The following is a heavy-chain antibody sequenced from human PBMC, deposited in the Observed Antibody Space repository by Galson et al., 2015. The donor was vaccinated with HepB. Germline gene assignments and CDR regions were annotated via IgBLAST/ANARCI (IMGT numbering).Heavy chain of an antibody. CDR2: IIPIFGTA. CDR1: GGTFSSYA. V-gene: IGHV1-69*13. D-gene: IGHD4-11*01. Sequence: SVKVSCKASGGTFSSYAISWVRQAPGQGLEWMGGIIPIFGTANYAQKFQGRVTITADESTSTAYMELSSLRSEDTAVYYCGTTVLGLALGGGAYYYYGMDVWGQGTTVTVSS. CDR3: GTTVLGLALGGGAYYYYGMDV. J-gene: IGHJ6*02.